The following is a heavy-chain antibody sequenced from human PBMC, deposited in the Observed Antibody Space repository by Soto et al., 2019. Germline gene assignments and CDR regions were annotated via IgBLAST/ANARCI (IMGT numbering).Heavy chain of an antibody. CDR3: ARAVHGDYEEYNWFDP. V-gene: IGHV4-30-2*01. CDR2: IYHSGST. CDR1: GGSISSGGYS. J-gene: IGHJ5*02. Sequence: QLQLQESGSGLVKPSQTLSLTCAVSGGSISSGGYSWSWIRQPPGKGLEWIGYIYHSGSTYYNPSLKSRVTIAVDRSKNQCSLKLSSVTAADTAVYYCARAVHGDYEEYNWFDPWGQGTLVTVSS. D-gene: IGHD4-17*01.